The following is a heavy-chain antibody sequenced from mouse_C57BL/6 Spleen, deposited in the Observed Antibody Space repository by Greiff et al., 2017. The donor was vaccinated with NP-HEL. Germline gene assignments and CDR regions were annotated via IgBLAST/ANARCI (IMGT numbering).Heavy chain of an antibody. Sequence: QVHVKQPGAELVRPGTSVKLSCKASGYTFTSYWMHWVKQRPGQGLEWIGVIDPSDSYTNYNQKFKGKATLTVDTSSSTAYMQLSSLTSEDSAIYYCARSSITTVVATEAMDYWGQGTSVTVSS. CDR2: IDPSDSYT. V-gene: IGHV1-59*01. J-gene: IGHJ4*01. CDR3: ARSSITTVVATEAMDY. D-gene: IGHD1-1*01. CDR1: GYTFTSYW.